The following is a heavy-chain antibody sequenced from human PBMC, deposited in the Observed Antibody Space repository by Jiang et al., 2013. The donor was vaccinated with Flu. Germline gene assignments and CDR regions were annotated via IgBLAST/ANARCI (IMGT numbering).Heavy chain of an antibody. Sequence: VQLLESGGGLVQSGGSLRLSCAASGFTVSSNYMSWVRQAPGKGLEWVSILYIGGSTYYADSVKGRFTISRDNSKNTLYLQMSTLRAEDTAVYYCARRVGASYDYWGQGTLVTVSS. CDR2: LYIGGST. V-gene: IGHV3-66*04. J-gene: IGHJ4*02. D-gene: IGHD1-26*01. CDR3: ARRVGASYDY. CDR1: GFTVSSNY.